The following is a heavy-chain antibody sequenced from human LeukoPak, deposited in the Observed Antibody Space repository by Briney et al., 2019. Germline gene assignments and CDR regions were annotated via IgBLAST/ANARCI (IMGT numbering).Heavy chain of an antibody. CDR1: GGSFSGYY. J-gene: IGHJ5*02. V-gene: IGHV4-34*01. Sequence: SETLSLTCAVYGGSFSGYYWSWIRQPPGKGLEWIGEINHSGSTNYNPSLKSRVTISVDTSKNQFSLKLSSVTAADTAVYYCARSVARIAAAGIYRFDPWGQGTLVTVSS. CDR3: ARSVARIAAAGIYRFDP. D-gene: IGHD6-13*01. CDR2: INHSGST.